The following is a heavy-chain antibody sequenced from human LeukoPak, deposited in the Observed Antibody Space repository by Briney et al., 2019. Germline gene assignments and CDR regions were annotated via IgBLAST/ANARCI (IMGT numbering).Heavy chain of an antibody. J-gene: IGHJ4*02. CDR1: GFSFSSYA. D-gene: IGHD3-9*01. V-gene: IGHV3-53*01. CDR2: IYSGGST. Sequence: PGGSLRLSCAAPGFSFSSYAMSWVRQAPGKGLEWVSVIYSGGSTYYADSVKGRFTISRDNSKNTLYLQMNSLRAEDTAVYYCARGIRYFDWLPHSWGQGTLVTVSS. CDR3: ARGIRYFDWLPHS.